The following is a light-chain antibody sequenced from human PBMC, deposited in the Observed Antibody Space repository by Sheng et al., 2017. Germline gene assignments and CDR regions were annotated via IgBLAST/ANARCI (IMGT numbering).Light chain of an antibody. Sequence: DIQMSQSPSSLSASVGDRVTITCRASQNINNYLSWYQHKPGKAPRLLIYSASTLHSGVPSRFSGSGSETDFTLTISGLQPEDFATYYCQQTYSSPPLTFGEGPRWRSN. CDR2: SAS. J-gene: IGKJ4*01. CDR1: QNINNY. V-gene: IGKV1-39*01. CDR3: QQTYSSPPLT.